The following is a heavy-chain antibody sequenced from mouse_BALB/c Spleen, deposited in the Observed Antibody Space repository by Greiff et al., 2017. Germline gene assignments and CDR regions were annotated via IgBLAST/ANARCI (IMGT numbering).Heavy chain of an antibody. Sequence: EVQLQQPGAELVKPGASVKLSCTASGFNIKDTYMHWVKQRPEQGLEWIGRIDPANGNTKYDPKFQGKATITADTSSNTAYLQLSSLTSEDTAVYYCASDYDYEEWFAYWGQGTLVTVSA. CDR3: ASDYDYEEWFAY. J-gene: IGHJ3*01. V-gene: IGHV14-3*02. CDR2: IDPANGNT. D-gene: IGHD2-4*01. CDR1: GFNIKDTY.